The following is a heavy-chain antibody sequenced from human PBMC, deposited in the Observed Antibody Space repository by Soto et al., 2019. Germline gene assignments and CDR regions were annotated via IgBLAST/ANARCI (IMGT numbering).Heavy chain of an antibody. V-gene: IGHV1-2*02. CDR1: GYTFTGYY. CDR3: ARAPVTTTKKYYYYGMDV. Sequence: ASVKVSCKASGYTFTGYYMHWVRQAPGQGLEWMGWINPNSGGTNYAQKFQGRVTMTRDTSISTAYMELSRLRSDDTAVYYCARAPVTTTKKYYYYGMDVWGQGTTVTVSS. J-gene: IGHJ6*02. D-gene: IGHD4-17*01. CDR2: INPNSGGT.